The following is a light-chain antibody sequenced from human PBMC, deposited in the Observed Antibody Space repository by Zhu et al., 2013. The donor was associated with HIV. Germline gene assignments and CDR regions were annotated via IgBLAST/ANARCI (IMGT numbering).Light chain of an antibody. CDR1: NSNIGNNY. CDR2: DNN. V-gene: IGLV1-51*01. CDR3: GTWDSSLSARV. Sequence: QSVLTQPPSVSAAPGQKVTISCSGSNSNIGNNYVSWYQQLPGTAPKLLIYDNNKRPSGIPDRFSGSKSGTSATLDITGPQTGDEADYYCGTWDSSLSARVFGGGTKVTVL. J-gene: IGLJ3*02.